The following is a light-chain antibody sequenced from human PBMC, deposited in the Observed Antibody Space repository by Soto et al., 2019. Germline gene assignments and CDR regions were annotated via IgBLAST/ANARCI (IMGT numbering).Light chain of an antibody. CDR3: QQYGSSPRT. V-gene: IGKV3-20*01. CDR2: GAS. Sequence: EIVWTQSPGTLSLSPGERATLSCRASQTVSSNYLAWYQQKLGQAPRLLIYGASSRATGIPDRFSGSGSGTDFTLTISRLEPEDFALYYCQQYGSSPRTFGQGTKVEIK. J-gene: IGKJ1*01. CDR1: QTVSSNY.